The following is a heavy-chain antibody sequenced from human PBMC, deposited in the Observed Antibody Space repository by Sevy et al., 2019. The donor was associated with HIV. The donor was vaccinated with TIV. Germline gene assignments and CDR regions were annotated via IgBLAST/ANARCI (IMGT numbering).Heavy chain of an antibody. CDR2: ISYDGSSK. Sequence: GGSLRLSCAASGFNFSSYGMHWVRQAPGKWLEWVAVISYDGSSKYYAESVKGRFTIARDNSKNTLYLQISSLRAGDTAVYYCAKESGSYYDFWSGHDAFDIWGQGTMVTVSS. CDR3: AKESGSYYDFWSGHDAFDI. J-gene: IGHJ3*02. D-gene: IGHD3-3*01. V-gene: IGHV3-30*18. CDR1: GFNFSSYG.